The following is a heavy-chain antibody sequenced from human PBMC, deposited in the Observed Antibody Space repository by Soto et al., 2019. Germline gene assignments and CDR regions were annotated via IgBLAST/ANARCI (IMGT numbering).Heavy chain of an antibody. Sequence: VQLVESGGGLVKPGESLRLSCLASGFTFTNAWMNWVRQAPGRGLEWVGRIKSKTDGGATDYAAPVKGRFTISRDDSRNTLFLQMNSLKTEDTGVYYCTTLHRLDPWGQGTLVTVSS. CDR3: TTLHRLDP. CDR1: GFTFTNAW. J-gene: IGHJ5*02. V-gene: IGHV3-15*07. CDR2: IKSKTDGGAT.